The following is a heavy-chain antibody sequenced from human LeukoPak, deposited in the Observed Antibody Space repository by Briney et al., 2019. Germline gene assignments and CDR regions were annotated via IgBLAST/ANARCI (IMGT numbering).Heavy chain of an antibody. Sequence: QTGGSLRLSCAASGFTFSSYAMIWVRQAPGKGLEWVSSISYSGGNTFYVDSVKGRFTISRDNSQNTLFLQMNSLRAEDTAVYYCAKDRLLWFGELRGGFDYWGQGTLVTVSS. CDR2: ISYSGGNT. CDR1: GFTFSSYA. CDR3: AKDRLLWFGELRGGFDY. D-gene: IGHD3-10*01. J-gene: IGHJ4*02. V-gene: IGHV3-23*01.